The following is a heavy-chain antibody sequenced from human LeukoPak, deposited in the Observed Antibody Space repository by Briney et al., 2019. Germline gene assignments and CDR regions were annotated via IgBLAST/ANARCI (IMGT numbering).Heavy chain of an antibody. CDR1: GYSFTSYW. D-gene: IGHD5-24*01. Sequence: GESLKISCKGSGYSFTSYWIGWARQMPGKGQEWMGIIYPGDSDTRYSPSFQGQVTISADKSISTAYLQWSSLKASDTAMYYCARLGRWLQSSAEYFQHWGQGTLVTVSS. J-gene: IGHJ1*01. CDR2: IYPGDSDT. CDR3: ARLGRWLQSSAEYFQH. V-gene: IGHV5-51*01.